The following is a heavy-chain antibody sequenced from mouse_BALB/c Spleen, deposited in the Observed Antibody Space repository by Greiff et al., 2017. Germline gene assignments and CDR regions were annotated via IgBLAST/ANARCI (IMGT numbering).Heavy chain of an antibody. Sequence: QVQLQQSGPQLVRPGASVKISCKASGYSFTSYWMHWVKQRPGQGLEWIGMIDPSDSETRLNQKFKDKATLTVDKSSSTAYMQLSSPTSEDSAVYYCARIPYGEDYFDYWGQGTTLTVSS. J-gene: IGHJ2*01. V-gene: IGHV1S126*01. CDR3: ARIPYGEDYFDY. CDR1: GYSFTSYW. CDR2: IDPSDSET. D-gene: IGHD1-1*01.